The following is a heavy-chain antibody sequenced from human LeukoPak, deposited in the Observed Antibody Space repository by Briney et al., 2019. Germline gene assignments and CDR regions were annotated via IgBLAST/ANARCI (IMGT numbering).Heavy chain of an antibody. CDR2: IIPMFGTS. D-gene: IGHD3-3*01. CDR1: GGNFISYA. J-gene: IGHJ4*02. V-gene: IGHV1-69*05. Sequence: SVKVSCKASGGNFISYAVSWVRQAPGQGLKWMGGIIPMFGTSNYAQKFQGRVTITTDESTTTAYMELSSLSSEDTAVYYCATYTLSQFWSGYYHFDYWGQGTLVSVSS. CDR3: ATYTLSQFWSGYYHFDY.